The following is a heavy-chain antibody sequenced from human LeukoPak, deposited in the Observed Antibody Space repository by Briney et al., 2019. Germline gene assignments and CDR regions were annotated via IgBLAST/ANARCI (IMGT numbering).Heavy chain of an antibody. V-gene: IGHV1-2*02. Sequence: ASAKVSCKASGYTFTDYYMHWVRQAPGQGLEWMGWIIPNSGGTNYAQNFQGRVTMTRDTSISTAFLELSSLRSDDTAVYYCAKDLQWELPRGDALDIWGQGTMVTVSS. J-gene: IGHJ3*02. CDR2: IIPNSGGT. D-gene: IGHD1-26*01. CDR3: AKDLQWELPRGDALDI. CDR1: GYTFTDYY.